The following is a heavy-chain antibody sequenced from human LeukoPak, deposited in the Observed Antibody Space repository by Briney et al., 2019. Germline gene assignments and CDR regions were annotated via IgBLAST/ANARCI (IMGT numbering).Heavy chain of an antibody. V-gene: IGHV3-23*01. D-gene: IGHD2-2*01. CDR3: AKDLTSRNY. J-gene: IGHJ4*02. CDR2: ISGSGGST. CDR1: GFTFSSNA. Sequence: GGSLTLSSAASGFTFSSNAITCVRQASGKGLEWVSGISGSGGSTYYADSVKGRFTISRDNSKNTLYLQMNSLRAEDTDVYYCAKDLTSRNYWGQGTLVTVSS.